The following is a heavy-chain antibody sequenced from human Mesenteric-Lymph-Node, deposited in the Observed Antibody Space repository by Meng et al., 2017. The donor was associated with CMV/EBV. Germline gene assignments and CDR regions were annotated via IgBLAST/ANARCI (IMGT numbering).Heavy chain of an antibody. J-gene: IGHJ5*02. CDR2: MSPNSGNT. D-gene: IGHD3-3*01. CDR3: ARAQSYDFWSGYSP. Sequence: SGYTFTSYDISWVRQATGQGLEWMGWMSPNSGNTGYAQKFQGRVTITRDISISTAYMEVSNLRPEDTAVYYCARAQSYDFWSGYSPWGQGTLVTVSS. V-gene: IGHV1-8*03. CDR1: GYTFTSYD.